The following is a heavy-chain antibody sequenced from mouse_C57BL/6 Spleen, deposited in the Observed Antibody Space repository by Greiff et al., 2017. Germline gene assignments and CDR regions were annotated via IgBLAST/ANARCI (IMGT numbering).Heavy chain of an antibody. J-gene: IGHJ1*03. Sequence: VKLQESGAELVKPGASVKISCKASGYAFSSYWMNWVKQRPGKGLEWIGQIYPGDGDTNYNGKFKGKATLTADKSSSTAYMQLSSLTSEDSAVYFCARENLRGYFDVWGTGTTVTVSS. D-gene: IGHD3-3*01. CDR3: ARENLRGYFDV. CDR2: IYPGDGDT. V-gene: IGHV1-80*01. CDR1: GYAFSSYW.